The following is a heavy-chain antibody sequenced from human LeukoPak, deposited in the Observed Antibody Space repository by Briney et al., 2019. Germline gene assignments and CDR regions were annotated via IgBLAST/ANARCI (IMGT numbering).Heavy chain of an antibody. V-gene: IGHV3-48*03. Sequence: PGGSLRLSCAASRFTFSSYEMHWVRKAPGKGLEWVSYVTSSGSTMYYADSVKGRFTISRDNAKNSLYLQMSSLRAEDTAVYYCATLRPRQQLVVDHWGQGTLVTVSS. CDR3: ATLRPRQQLVVDH. CDR2: VTSSGSTM. J-gene: IGHJ4*02. CDR1: RFTFSSYE. D-gene: IGHD6-13*01.